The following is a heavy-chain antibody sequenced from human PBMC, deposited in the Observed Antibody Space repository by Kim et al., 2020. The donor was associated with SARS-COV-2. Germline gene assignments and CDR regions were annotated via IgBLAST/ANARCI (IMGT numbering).Heavy chain of an antibody. CDR3: ASIEMAGSGGRGWFDP. CDR1: GGSISRSNSH. D-gene: IGHD2-15*01. CDR2: VYYSGST. V-gene: IGHV4-39*01. J-gene: IGHJ5*02. Sequence: AETLSLTCTVSGGSISRSNSHWGWIRQPPGKGLAWIGSVYYSGSTFYNPSLKSRVTISVDTSENQLSLKLTSVTAADTAVYYCASIEMAGSGGRGWFDPWGQGTLVTGSS.